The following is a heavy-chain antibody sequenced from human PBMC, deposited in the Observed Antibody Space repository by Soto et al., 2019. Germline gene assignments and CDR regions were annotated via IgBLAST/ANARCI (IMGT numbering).Heavy chain of an antibody. CDR3: ARQNAEYFQY. CDR2: INAFNGNT. V-gene: IGHV1-18*01. J-gene: IGHJ1*01. Sequence: QVQLVQSGVEVKKPGASVKVSCKASGYTFTSFGITWVRQAPAQGLQWMGWINAFNGNTNYAQKLQGRVTITTDTSTSTAYMELGSLRSDDTAVYYCARQNAEYFQYWGQGTLVTVSS. CDR1: GYTFTSFG.